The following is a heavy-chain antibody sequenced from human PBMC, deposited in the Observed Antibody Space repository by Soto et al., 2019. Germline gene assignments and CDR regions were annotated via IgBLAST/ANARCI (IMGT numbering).Heavy chain of an antibody. J-gene: IGHJ4*02. CDR1: GYTFTSYY. D-gene: IGHD3-9*01. CDR3: AREASYDILTGYGYFDY. CDR2: INPSGGST. V-gene: IGHV1-46*01. Sequence: ASVKVSCTASGYTFTSYYMHWVRQAPGQGLEWMGIINPSGGSTSYAQKFQGRVTMTRDTSTSTVYMELSSLRSEDTAVYYCAREASYDILTGYGYFDYWGQGTLVTVSS.